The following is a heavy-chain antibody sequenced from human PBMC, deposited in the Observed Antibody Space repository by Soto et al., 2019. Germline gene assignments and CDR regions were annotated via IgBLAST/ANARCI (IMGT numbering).Heavy chain of an antibody. Sequence: EVQLVESGGGLVKPGGSLRLSCAASGFSFSNAWMNWVREAPGKGLVWVGRIRRKIDGEATDYAGTVTGRFTVFRAPSISALYLQMNRLKGDDTGVYYCTTGSVEGVWGQGTTVTV. CDR2: IRRKIDGEAT. CDR1: GFSFSNAW. CDR3: TTGSVEGV. D-gene: IGHD2-15*01. J-gene: IGHJ6*02. V-gene: IGHV3-15*07.